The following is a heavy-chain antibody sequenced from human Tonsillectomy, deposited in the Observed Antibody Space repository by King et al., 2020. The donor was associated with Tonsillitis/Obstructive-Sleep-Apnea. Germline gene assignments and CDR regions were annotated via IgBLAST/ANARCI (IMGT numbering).Heavy chain of an antibody. D-gene: IGHD1-26*01. CDR2: IYYSGST. Sequence: VQLQESGPGLVKPSETLSLTCSVSGGSISSYYWSWIRQPPGKGLEWVGYIYYSGSTNYNPSLKSRVTISIDTSKNQFSLKLRSVTAADTAVYCCARDWGIVGATDYWGQGTLVTVSS. CDR3: ARDWGIVGATDY. J-gene: IGHJ4*02. V-gene: IGHV4-59*01. CDR1: GGSISSYY.